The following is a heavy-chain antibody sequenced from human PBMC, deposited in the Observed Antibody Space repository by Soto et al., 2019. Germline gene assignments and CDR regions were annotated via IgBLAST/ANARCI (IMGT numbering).Heavy chain of an antibody. CDR3: AFLDTSLDFDY. J-gene: IGHJ4*02. Sequence: GESLKISCKGSGYNFASYWIGWVRQMPGKGLGWMGRIYPRDSYTHYSPSFHGHVTISADKSITTAFLQWSSLKASDTSMSYCAFLDTSLDFDYGGPGTLVTVS. D-gene: IGHD5-18*01. CDR1: GYNFASYW. CDR2: IYPRDSYT. V-gene: IGHV5-10-1*01.